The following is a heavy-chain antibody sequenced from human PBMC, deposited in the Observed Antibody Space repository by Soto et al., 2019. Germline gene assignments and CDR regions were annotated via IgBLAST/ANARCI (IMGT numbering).Heavy chain of an antibody. CDR1: GFTFSSYE. D-gene: IGHD3-3*01. CDR3: ARYYDFWSGYYYYYYGMDV. CDR2: ISSSGSTI. V-gene: IGHV3-48*03. Sequence: EVQLVESGGGLVQPGGSLRLSCAASGFTFSSYEMNWVRQAPGKGLEWVSYISSSGSTIYYADSVKGRFTISRDNAKNSLYLQMNSLRAEDTAVYYCARYYDFWSGYYYYYYGMDVWGQGTTVTVSS. J-gene: IGHJ6*02.